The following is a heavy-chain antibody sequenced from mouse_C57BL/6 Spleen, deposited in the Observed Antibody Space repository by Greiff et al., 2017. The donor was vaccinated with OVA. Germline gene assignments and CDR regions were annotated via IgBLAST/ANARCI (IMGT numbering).Heavy chain of an antibody. J-gene: IGHJ3*01. D-gene: IGHD3-2*02. V-gene: IGHV1-69*01. Sequence: QVQLQQPGAELVMPGASVKLSCKASGYTFTSYWMHWVKQRPGQGLEWIGEIDTSDSYTNYNQKFKGKSTLTVDKSSSTAYMQLSSLTSEDSAVYYCARRADSSGFAYWGQGTLVTVSA. CDR3: ARRADSSGFAY. CDR2: IDTSDSYT. CDR1: GYTFTSYW.